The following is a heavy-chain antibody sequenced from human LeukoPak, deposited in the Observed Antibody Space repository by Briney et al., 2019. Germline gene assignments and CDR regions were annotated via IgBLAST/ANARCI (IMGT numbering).Heavy chain of an antibody. CDR1: GGSFSGYY. J-gene: IGHJ6*04. V-gene: IGHV4-34*01. D-gene: IGHD3-10*01. CDR3: ARGRVARYGSGSYLHQNYYYGMDV. CDR2: INHSGST. Sequence: ASETLSLTCAVYGGSFSGYYWSWIRQPPGKGLEWIGEINHSGSTNYNPSLKSRVTISVDTSKNQFSLKLSSVTAADTAVYYCARGRVARYGSGSYLHQNYYYGMDVWGKGTTVTVSS.